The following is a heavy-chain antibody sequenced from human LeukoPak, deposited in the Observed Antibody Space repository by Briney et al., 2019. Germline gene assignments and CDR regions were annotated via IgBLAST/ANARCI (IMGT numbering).Heavy chain of an antibody. CDR1: GGSISSGSYY. V-gene: IGHV4-61*02. Sequence: SQTLSLTCTVSGGSISSGSYYWSWIRQPAGKGLEWIGRIYTSGSTNYNPSLKSRVTISVDTSKNQFSLKLSSVTAADTAVYYCARERNWFDPWGQGTLVAVSS. J-gene: IGHJ5*02. CDR2: IYTSGST. CDR3: ARERNWFDP.